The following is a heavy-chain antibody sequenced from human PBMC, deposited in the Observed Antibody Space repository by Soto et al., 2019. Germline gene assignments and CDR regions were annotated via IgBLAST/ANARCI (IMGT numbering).Heavy chain of an antibody. CDR3: ARHNYGSGSTYFDY. V-gene: IGHV4-59*01. D-gene: IGHD3-10*01. Sequence: TSETLSLTCTVSGGSISSYYWSWIRQPPGKGREWIGYIYYSGSTNYNPSLKSRVTISVDMSKNQFSLKLSSVTAADTAVYYCARHNYGSGSTYFDYWGQGTLVTVS. CDR2: IYYSGST. CDR1: GGSISSYY. J-gene: IGHJ4*02.